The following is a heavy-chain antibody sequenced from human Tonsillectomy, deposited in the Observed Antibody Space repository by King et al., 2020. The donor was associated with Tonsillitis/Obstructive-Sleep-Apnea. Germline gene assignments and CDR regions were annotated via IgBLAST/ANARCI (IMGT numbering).Heavy chain of an antibody. CDR2: IKSKIDGGTT. Sequence: VQLVESGGGLVKAGGSLRLSCGASGFTLSNAWMSWVRQAPGKGLEWVGRIKSKIDGGTTDYAAPVKGRFTISRDDSKNKLYLQINSLKNEDTAVYYCTTDRIKALVLGYYYSMDVWGKGTTVTVSS. D-gene: IGHD6-6*01. CDR1: GFTLSNAW. J-gene: IGHJ6*03. V-gene: IGHV3-15*05. CDR3: TTDRIKALVLGYYYSMDV.